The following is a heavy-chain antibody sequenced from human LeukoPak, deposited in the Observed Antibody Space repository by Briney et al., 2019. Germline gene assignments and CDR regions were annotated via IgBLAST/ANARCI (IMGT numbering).Heavy chain of an antibody. CDR3: ARAVGGDGPGSL. V-gene: IGHV4-59*01. J-gene: IGHJ4*02. D-gene: IGHD3-10*01. CDR1: GDSISTYY. Sequence: SETLSLTRTVSGDSISTYYWSWIRQPPGKGLEWIGYIYYRVTSDYNPSLKSRVTMSVDMSTKQISLKLSSVTAADTAVYYCARAVGGDGPGSLWGPGTLVTVSS. CDR2: IYYRVTS.